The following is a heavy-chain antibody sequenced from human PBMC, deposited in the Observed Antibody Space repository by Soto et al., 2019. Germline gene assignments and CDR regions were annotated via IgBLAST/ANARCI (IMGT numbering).Heavy chain of an antibody. J-gene: IGHJ4*02. CDR3: ARDVRGYSSGWHFDY. V-gene: IGHV1-18*01. CDR2: ISAYNGNT. D-gene: IGHD6-19*01. Sequence: ASVKVSCKASGYTFTSYGISWVRQAPGQGLEWMGWISAYNGNTNYAQKLRGRVIMTTDTSTSTAYMELRSLRSDDTAVYYCARDVRGYSSGWHFDYWGQGTLVTVSS. CDR1: GYTFTSYG.